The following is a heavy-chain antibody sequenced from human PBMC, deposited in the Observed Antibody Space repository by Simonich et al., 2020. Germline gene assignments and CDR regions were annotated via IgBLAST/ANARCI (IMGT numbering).Heavy chain of an antibody. CDR1: GYTFTGYY. Sequence: QVQLVQSGAEVKKPGASVKVSCKASGYTFTGYYMHWVRQAPGQGLEWMKWINPNGGRTNYAQKCQGRDTMTRETSISTAYMELSRLRSDDTAVYYCARGPRWTGDDAFDIWGQGTMVTVSS. CDR3: ARGPRWTGDDAFDI. CDR2: INPNGGRT. J-gene: IGHJ3*02. V-gene: IGHV1-2*02. D-gene: IGHD7-27*01.